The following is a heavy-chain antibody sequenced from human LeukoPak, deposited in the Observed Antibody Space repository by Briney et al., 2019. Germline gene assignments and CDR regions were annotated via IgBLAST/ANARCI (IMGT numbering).Heavy chain of an antibody. CDR3: AREYSSAMDFDY. J-gene: IGHJ4*02. Sequence: ASVKVSCKASGYTFTSYAMHWVRQAPGQRLEWMGWINAGNGNTKYSQKLQGRVTITRDTSASTAYMELSSLRSEDTAVYYCAREYSSAMDFDYWGQGTLVTVSS. CDR2: INAGNGNT. V-gene: IGHV1-3*01. D-gene: IGHD3-22*01. CDR1: GYTFTSYA.